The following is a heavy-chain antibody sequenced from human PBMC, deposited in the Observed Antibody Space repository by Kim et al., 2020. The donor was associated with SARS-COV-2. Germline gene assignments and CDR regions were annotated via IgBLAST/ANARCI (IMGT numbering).Heavy chain of an antibody. V-gene: IGHV3-23*01. CDR3: AKELGGAAAAGIYYYYGMDV. Sequence: RFTISRENSKNTLYLQMNGLRAEDTAVYYCAKELGGAAAAGIYYYYGMDVWGQGTTVTVSS. J-gene: IGHJ6*02. D-gene: IGHD6-13*01.